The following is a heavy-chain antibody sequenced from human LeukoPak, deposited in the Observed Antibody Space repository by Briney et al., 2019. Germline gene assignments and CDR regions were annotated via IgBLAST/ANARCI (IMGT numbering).Heavy chain of an antibody. CDR2: INHSGST. J-gene: IGHJ4*02. CDR3: SRYTTYYYGSGSYYRRYFDY. V-gene: IGHV4-34*01. Sequence: SETLSLTCAAYGGSFSGYYWSWIRQPPGKGLEWIGEINHSGSTNYNPSLKSRVTISVDTSKNQFSLKLSSVTAADTAVYYCSRYTTYYYGSGSYYRRYFDYWGQGTLVTVSS. CDR1: GGSFSGYY. D-gene: IGHD3-10*01.